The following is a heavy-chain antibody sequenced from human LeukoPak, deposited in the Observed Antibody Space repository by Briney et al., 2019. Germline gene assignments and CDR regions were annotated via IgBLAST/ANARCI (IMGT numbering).Heavy chain of an antibody. Sequence: ASVKVCCKASGYTFTDYYIHWVRQAPGQGLEWMAWINPNSGGTYYAQNFHDRITLTRDTSISTAYMELSRLRSDDTAIYYCARANALYCSSTSCLFHYWGQGTLVTVSS. J-gene: IGHJ4*02. CDR2: INPNSGGT. CDR3: ARANALYCSSTSCLFHY. CDR1: GYTFTDYY. D-gene: IGHD2-2*01. V-gene: IGHV1-2*02.